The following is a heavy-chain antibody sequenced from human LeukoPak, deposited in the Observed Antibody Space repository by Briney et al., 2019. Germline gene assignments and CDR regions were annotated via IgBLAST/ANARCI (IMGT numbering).Heavy chain of an antibody. D-gene: IGHD6-13*01. CDR3: ARVPAAGTGADY. Sequence: SETLSRTCTVSGGSISNYYWSWIRQPPGKGLEWIGYIYYSGITNYNPSLTSRVTISVDTSKNQFPLKLSSVTAADTAVYYCARVPAAGTGADYWGQGTLVTVSS. CDR1: GGSISNYY. CDR2: IYYSGIT. J-gene: IGHJ4*02. V-gene: IGHV4-59*08.